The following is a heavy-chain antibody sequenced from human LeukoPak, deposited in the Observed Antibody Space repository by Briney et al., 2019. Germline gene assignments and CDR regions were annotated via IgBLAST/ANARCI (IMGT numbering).Heavy chain of an antibody. CDR1: GFTFSSYS. CDR2: ISSSSSTI. J-gene: IGHJ4*02. D-gene: IGHD4-17*01. CDR3: ARGKEDYGDYVPFDY. Sequence: GGSLRLSCAASGFTFSSYSMNWVRQAPGKGLGWVSYISSSSSTIYYADSVKGRFTISRDNAKNSLYLQMNSLRAEDTAVYYCARGKEDYGDYVPFDYWGQGTLVTVSS. V-gene: IGHV3-48*01.